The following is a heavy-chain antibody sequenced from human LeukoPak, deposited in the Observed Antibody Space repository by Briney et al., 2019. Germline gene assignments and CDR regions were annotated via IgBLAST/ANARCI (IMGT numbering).Heavy chain of an antibody. J-gene: IGHJ6*02. CDR2: INHNGNVN. D-gene: IGHD3-16*01. CDR1: GFTFSSYW. CDR3: ARGGGLDV. V-gene: IGHV3-7*03. Sequence: GGSPRLSCAASGFTFSSYWMNWARQAPGKGLEWVASINHNGNVNYYVDSVKGRFTISRDNAKNSLYLQMSNLRAEDTAVYFCARGGGLDVGGQGATVTVS.